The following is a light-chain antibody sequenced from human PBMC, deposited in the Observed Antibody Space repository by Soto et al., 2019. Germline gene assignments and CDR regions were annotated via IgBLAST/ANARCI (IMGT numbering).Light chain of an antibody. Sequence: DIQMTQSPSSQSASVGDRVTITCRASQSINTNLNWYQQTAGKAPKLLIYAASNLQIGVPSRFSGSGAGTDFTLTISSLQPEDFATYYCQQSYRTPFFGGGTKVEIK. J-gene: IGKJ4*01. CDR1: QSINTN. CDR3: QQSYRTPF. CDR2: AAS. V-gene: IGKV1-39*01.